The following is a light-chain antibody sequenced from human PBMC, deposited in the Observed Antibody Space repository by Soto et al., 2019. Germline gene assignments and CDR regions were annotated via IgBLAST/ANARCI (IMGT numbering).Light chain of an antibody. CDR2: GAS. J-gene: IGKJ1*01. Sequence: DIVMTQSPGTLSVSPGERATLSCRASQSLSSNLAWFQQKPGQAPRLLIFGASTRATGIPARFSGSGSGTEFTLTISSLQSEDFAVYYCQQYDNWPGTFGQGTKVEIK. CDR3: QQYDNWPGT. V-gene: IGKV3-15*01. CDR1: QSLSSN.